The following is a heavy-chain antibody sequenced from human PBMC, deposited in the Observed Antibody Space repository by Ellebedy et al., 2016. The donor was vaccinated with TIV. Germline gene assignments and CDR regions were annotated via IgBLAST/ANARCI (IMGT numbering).Heavy chain of an antibody. CDR3: TRGPGSGHYFDY. CDR2: ISSRGSSTI. D-gene: IGHD3-10*01. Sequence: GGSLRLSCAASGFTVSSNYMSWVRQAPGKGLEWISYISSRGSSTIYYADSVKGRFTISRDNAKNSLYLQMNSLRAEDTAIYYCTRGPGSGHYFDYWGQGALVTVSS. V-gene: IGHV3-48*04. J-gene: IGHJ4*02. CDR1: GFTVSSNY.